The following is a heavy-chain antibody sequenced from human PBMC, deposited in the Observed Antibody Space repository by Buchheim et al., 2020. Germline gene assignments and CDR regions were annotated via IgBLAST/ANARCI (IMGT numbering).Heavy chain of an antibody. CDR2: ISYDGSNK. Sequence: QVQLVESGGGVVQPGRSLRLSCAASGFTFSSYAMHWVRQAPGKGLEWVAVISYDGSNKYYADSVKGRFTISRDNSKNTLYLQMNSLRAEDTAVYYCAREKDTIEYSSRGFFDYWGQGTL. CDR1: GFTFSSYA. CDR3: AREKDTIEYSSRGFFDY. J-gene: IGHJ4*02. D-gene: IGHD6-6*01. V-gene: IGHV3-30*04.